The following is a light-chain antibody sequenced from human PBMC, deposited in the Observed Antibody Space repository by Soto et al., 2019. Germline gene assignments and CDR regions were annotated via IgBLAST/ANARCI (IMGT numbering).Light chain of an antibody. V-gene: IGKV2-24*01. J-gene: IGKJ1*01. Sequence: DVVLTQTPLSSPVTLGQPASISCRSSESLVHSDGNTYLSWLQQRPGQPPRLLIYKISNRFSGVPEILSGGGAGTDFKLKISRVEPENVGVYSCRQFTNFPRPFGQGTKVNIK. CDR2: KIS. CDR3: RQFTNFPRP. CDR1: ESLVHSDGNTY.